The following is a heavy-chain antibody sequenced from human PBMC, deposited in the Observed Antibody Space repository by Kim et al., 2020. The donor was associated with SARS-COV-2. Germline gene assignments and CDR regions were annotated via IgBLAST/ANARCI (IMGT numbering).Heavy chain of an antibody. CDR2: NK. CDR3: ARDEGGFDY. Sequence: NKYYADSVKGRFTISRDNSKNTLYLQMNSLRAEDTAVYYCARDEGGFDYWGQGTLVTVSS. J-gene: IGHJ4*02. V-gene: IGHV3-30*01. D-gene: IGHD2-15*01.